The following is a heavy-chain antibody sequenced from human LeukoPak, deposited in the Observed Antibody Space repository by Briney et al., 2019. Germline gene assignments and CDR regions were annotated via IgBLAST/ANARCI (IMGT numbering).Heavy chain of an antibody. D-gene: IGHD3-22*01. CDR2: ISSSSSPI. V-gene: IGHV3-48*01. CDR1: GFTFSSYS. J-gene: IGHJ4*02. Sequence: PGGSLRLSCAASGFTFSSYSMNWVRQAPGKGLEWFSHISSSSSPIYYADSVKGRFTISRDNAKNSLYLQMNSLRAEDTAVYYCAREGLGDDSSGYYYVNFDYWGQGTLVTVSS. CDR3: AREGLGDDSSGYYYVNFDY.